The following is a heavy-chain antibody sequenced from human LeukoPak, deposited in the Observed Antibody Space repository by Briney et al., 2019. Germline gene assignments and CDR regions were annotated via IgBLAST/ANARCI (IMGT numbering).Heavy chain of an antibody. D-gene: IGHD3-22*01. CDR3: AGGGRDDSSGYYLYYYYYYGMDV. CDR2: ISSSGSTI. CDR1: GFTFSDYY. Sequence: KPGGSLRLSCAASGFTFSDYYMSWIRQAPGKGLEWVSYISSSGSTIYYADSVKGRFTISRDNAKNSLYLQMNSLRAEDTAVYYCAGGGRDDSSGYYLYYYYYYGMDVWGQGTTVTVSS. J-gene: IGHJ6*02. V-gene: IGHV3-11*01.